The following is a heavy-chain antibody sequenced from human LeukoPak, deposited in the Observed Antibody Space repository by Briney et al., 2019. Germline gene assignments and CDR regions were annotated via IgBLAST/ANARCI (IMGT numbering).Heavy chain of an antibody. CDR1: GFTVSSNY. D-gene: IGHD4-17*01. V-gene: IGHV3-53*01. J-gene: IGHJ4*02. CDR3: AREAVTRNYFDY. CDR2: IYSGGST. Sequence: GGSLRLSCAASGFTVSSNYMNWVRQAPGKGLEWVSVIYSGGSTYYADSVKGRFTISRDNSKNTLYLQMNSLRAEDTAVYYRAREAVTRNYFDYWGQGTLVTVSS.